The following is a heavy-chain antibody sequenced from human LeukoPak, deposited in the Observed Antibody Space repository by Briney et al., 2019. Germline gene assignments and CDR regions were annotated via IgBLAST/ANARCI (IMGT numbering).Heavy chain of an antibody. J-gene: IGHJ4*02. CDR1: GGSFSGYY. V-gene: IGHV4-34*01. CDR2: INHSGST. Sequence: SETLSLTCAVYGGSFSGYYWSWIRQPPGKGLEWIGEINHSGSTDYNPSLKSRVTISVDTSKNQFSLKLSSVTAADTAVYYCARGFSHWGQGTLVTVSS. CDR3: ARGFSH.